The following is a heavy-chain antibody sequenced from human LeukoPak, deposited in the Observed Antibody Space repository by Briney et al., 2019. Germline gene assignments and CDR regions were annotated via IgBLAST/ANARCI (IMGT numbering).Heavy chain of an antibody. D-gene: IGHD5-24*01. CDR3: ARHPSGGRWPDYYYYMDV. J-gene: IGHJ6*03. Sequence: PSETLSLTCAVSGSSISSGDYWGWIRQPPGKGLEWIGTIYHSGTTHYNPSLKSRVTISVDTSKNQFSLKLSSVTAADTAVYHSARHPSGGRWPDYYYYMDVWGKGTTVIVSS. CDR1: GSSISSGDY. CDR2: IYHSGTT. V-gene: IGHV4-38-2*01.